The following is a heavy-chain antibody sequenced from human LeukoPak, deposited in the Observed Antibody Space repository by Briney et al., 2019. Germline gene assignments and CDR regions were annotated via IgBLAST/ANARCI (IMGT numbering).Heavy chain of an antibody. CDR2: IRYDGSNK. CDR3: AKDLMAVAGPLDY. D-gene: IGHD6-19*01. V-gene: IGHV3-30*02. CDR1: GFTFSGFG. J-gene: IGHJ4*02. Sequence: TGGSLRLSCATSGFTFSGFGMHWVRQAPGKGLEWVAFIRYDGSNKFYADSVKGRCTISRDNSKNTLYLQMNSLRAEDTALYYCAKDLMAVAGPLDYWGQGTLVTVSS.